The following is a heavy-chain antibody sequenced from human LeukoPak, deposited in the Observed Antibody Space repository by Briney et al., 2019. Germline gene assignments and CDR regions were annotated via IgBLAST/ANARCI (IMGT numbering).Heavy chain of an antibody. CDR3: ASLGGPYDY. Sequence: SETLPLTCTVSGGSISSGGYSWSWIRQPPGKGLEWIGYIYHSGSTYYNPSLKSRVTISVDRSKNQFSLKLSSVTAADTAVYYCASLGGPYDYWGQGTLVTVSS. D-gene: IGHD3-16*01. CDR1: GGSISSGGYS. J-gene: IGHJ4*02. V-gene: IGHV4-30-2*01. CDR2: IYHSGST.